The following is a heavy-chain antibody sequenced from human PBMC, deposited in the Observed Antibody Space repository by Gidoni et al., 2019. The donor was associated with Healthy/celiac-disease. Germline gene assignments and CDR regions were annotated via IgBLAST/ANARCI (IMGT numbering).Heavy chain of an antibody. CDR2: ISWNSGSI. J-gene: IGHJ3*02. V-gene: IGHV3-9*01. Sequence: EVQLVESGGGLVQPGRSLRLSCAASGFTFDDYAMHWVRQAPGKGLEWVSGISWNSGSIGYADSVKGRFTISRDNAKNSLYLQMNSLRAEDTALYYCAKDYGNSPGFAYDAFDIWGQGTMVTVSS. CDR1: GFTFDDYA. D-gene: IGHD3-10*01. CDR3: AKDYGNSPGFAYDAFDI.